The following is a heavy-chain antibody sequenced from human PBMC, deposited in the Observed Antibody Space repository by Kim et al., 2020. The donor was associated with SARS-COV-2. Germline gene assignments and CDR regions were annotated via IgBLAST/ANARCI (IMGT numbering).Heavy chain of an antibody. V-gene: IGHV4-39*01. J-gene: IGHJ4*02. CDR3: ARQGSGWYPFDY. Sequence: YYNPSLKSRVTLSADTSKNQFSLKLNSVTAADTAVYYCARQGSGWYPFDYWGQGTLVTVSS. D-gene: IGHD6-19*01.